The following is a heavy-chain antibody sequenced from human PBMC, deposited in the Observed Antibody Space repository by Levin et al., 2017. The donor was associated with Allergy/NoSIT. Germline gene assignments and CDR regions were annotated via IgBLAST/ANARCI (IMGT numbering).Heavy chain of an antibody. Sequence: SQTLSLTCTVSGGSISSYYWSWIRQPPGKGLEWIGYIYYSGSTNYNPSLKSRVTISVDTSKNQFSLKLSSVTAADTAVYYGARGCSGGSCYGDAFDIWGQGTMVTVSS. CDR1: GGSISSYY. J-gene: IGHJ3*02. CDR2: IYYSGST. V-gene: IGHV4-59*01. D-gene: IGHD2-15*01. CDR3: ARGCSGGSCYGDAFDI.